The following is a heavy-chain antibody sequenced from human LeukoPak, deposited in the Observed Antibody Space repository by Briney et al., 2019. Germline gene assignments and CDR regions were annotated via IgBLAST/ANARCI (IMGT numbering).Heavy chain of an antibody. Sequence: GSLRLSCTASGFTFSDFALSWVRQAPGKGLEWIGSIYYSGSTNYNPSLKSRVTISVDTSKNQFSLKLSSVTAADTAVYYCARDQSPFDPWGQGTLVTVSS. CDR3: ARDQSPFDP. V-gene: IGHV4-59*01. J-gene: IGHJ5*02. CDR1: GFTFSDFA. CDR2: IYYSGST.